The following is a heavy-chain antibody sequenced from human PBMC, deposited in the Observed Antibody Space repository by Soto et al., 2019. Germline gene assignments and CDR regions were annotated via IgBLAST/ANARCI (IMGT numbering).Heavy chain of an antibody. J-gene: IGHJ4*02. CDR1: GFTFSSYS. D-gene: IGHD5-12*01. Sequence: PGGSLRLSCAASGFTFSSYSMNWVRQAPGKGLEWVSSISSSSSYIYYADSVKGRFTISRDNAKNSLYLQMSSLRAEDTAVYYCARDPPGFRGGYVAYWGQGTLVTVSS. CDR3: ARDPPGFRGGYVAY. V-gene: IGHV3-21*01. CDR2: ISSSSSYI.